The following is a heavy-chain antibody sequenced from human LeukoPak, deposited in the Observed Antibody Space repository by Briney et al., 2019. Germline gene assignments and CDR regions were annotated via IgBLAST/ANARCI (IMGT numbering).Heavy chain of an antibody. D-gene: IGHD5-18*01. V-gene: IGHV3-11*01. Sequence: FCADSVKGRFTISRDNAKNSLYLQMNSLRAEDTAVYYCASGYSYVNYYYYGMDVWGQGTTVTVSS. J-gene: IGHJ6*02. CDR3: ASGYSYVNYYYYGMDV.